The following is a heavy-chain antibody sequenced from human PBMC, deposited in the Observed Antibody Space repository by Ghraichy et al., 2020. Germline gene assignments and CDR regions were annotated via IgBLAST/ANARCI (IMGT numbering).Heavy chain of an antibody. D-gene: IGHD3-9*01. CDR3: SRDFETRGAMARSKKLYYYYRYMDF. CDR1: GGTFSSYA. V-gene: IGHV1-69*13. J-gene: IGHJ6*03. CDR2: IIPIFGTA. Sequence: SVKVSCKASGGTFSSYAISWVRQAPGQGLEWMGGIIPIFGTANYAQKFQGRVTITADESTRTAYMELSSLRSEDTAVYYCSRDFETRGAMARSKKLYYYYRYMDFWGKGTTVTVSS.